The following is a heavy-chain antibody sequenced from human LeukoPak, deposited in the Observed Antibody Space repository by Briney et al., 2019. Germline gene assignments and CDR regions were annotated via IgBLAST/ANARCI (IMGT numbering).Heavy chain of an antibody. Sequence: GGSLRLSCAASGFTFSSYWMSWVRQAPGKGLEWVANIKQDGSEKYYVDSVKGRFTISRDNTKNSLYLQMSSLRAEDTAVYYCARITMIVGFDYWGQGTLVTVSS. D-gene: IGHD3-22*01. J-gene: IGHJ4*02. CDR3: ARITMIVGFDY. V-gene: IGHV3-7*01. CDR1: GFTFSSYW. CDR2: IKQDGSEK.